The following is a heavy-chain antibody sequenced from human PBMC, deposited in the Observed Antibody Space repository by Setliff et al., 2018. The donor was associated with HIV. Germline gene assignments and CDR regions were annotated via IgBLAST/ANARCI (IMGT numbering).Heavy chain of an antibody. J-gene: IGHJ6*03. V-gene: IGHV4-34*01. Sequence: SETLSLTCAVAGGSLSNHRWTWVRQSSGKGLEWIGDIDDRGKTNYNPSLRGRVTISVDSARNQVSLRMTSVTAADRDVYYCARGQLALRGPKFYYMDVWVQGTPVTVSS. CDR2: IDDRGKT. D-gene: IGHD5-12*01. CDR3: ARGQLALRGPKFYYMDV. CDR1: GGSLSNHR.